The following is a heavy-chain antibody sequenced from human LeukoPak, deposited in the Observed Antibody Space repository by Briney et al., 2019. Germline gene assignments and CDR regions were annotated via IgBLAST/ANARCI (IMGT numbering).Heavy chain of an antibody. CDR2: INPNSGGT. CDR1: GYTFTVYY. D-gene: IGHD3-16*01. V-gene: IGHV1-2*02. Sequence: ASVTVSCKASGYTFTVYYMHWVRQAPGQGLEWMGWINPNSGGTNYAQKFQGRVTMTRDTSISTAYMELSRLRSDDTAVYYCARARFRTSFDPWGQGTLVTVSS. CDR3: ARARFRTSFDP. J-gene: IGHJ5*02.